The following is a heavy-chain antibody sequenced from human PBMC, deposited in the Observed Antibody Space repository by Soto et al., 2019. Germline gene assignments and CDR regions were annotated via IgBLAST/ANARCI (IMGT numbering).Heavy chain of an antibody. D-gene: IGHD6-19*01. V-gene: IGHV4-61*01. J-gene: IGHJ6*02. CDR3: ARVRAVAGPDYYYYGMDV. CDR1: GGSVSNGSYY. CDR2: IFYSGGT. Sequence: SETLSLTCTVSGGSVSNGSYYWSWIRQPPGKGLEWIGYIFYSGGTNYNPSLKSRVSMSVDTSKNQFSLKLSSVTAADTAVYYCARVRAVAGPDYYYYGMDVWGQGTTVTVSS.